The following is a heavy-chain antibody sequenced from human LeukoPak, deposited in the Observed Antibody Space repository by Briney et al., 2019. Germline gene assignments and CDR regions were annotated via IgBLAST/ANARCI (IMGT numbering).Heavy chain of an antibody. V-gene: IGHV4-59*01. CDR1: GGSISSYY. CDR2: IHYSGST. D-gene: IGHD3-10*01. Sequence: SETLSLTCTVSGGSISSYYWSWIRQPAGKRLEWIGYIHYSGSTNYNPSLKSRVTISVDTSKNQFSLKLSSVTAADTAVYYCARVHYYGSGSPEIDYWGQGTLVTVSS. J-gene: IGHJ4*02. CDR3: ARVHYYGSGSPEIDY.